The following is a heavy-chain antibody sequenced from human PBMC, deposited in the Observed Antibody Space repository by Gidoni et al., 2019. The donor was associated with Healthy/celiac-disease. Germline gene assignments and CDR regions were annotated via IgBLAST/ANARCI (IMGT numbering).Heavy chain of an antibody. CDR1: GGSFSGYY. D-gene: IGHD2-2*01. Sequence: QVQLQQWGAGLLKPSETLSLTCAVYGGSFSGYYWRWLRPPPGKGLEWIGEINHSGSTNYNPSLKSRVTISVDTSKNQFSLKLSSVTAADTAVYYCARIRGGYCSSTSCYRIYYFDYWGQGTLVTVSS. V-gene: IGHV4-34*01. CDR3: ARIRGGYCSSTSCYRIYYFDY. J-gene: IGHJ4*02. CDR2: INHSGST.